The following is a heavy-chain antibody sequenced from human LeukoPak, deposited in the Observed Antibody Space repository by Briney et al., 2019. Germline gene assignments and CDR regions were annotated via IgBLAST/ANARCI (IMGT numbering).Heavy chain of an antibody. D-gene: IGHD7-27*01. CDR2: ISSSSSYI. CDR3: ARDGVTGPSYYFDY. V-gene: IGHV3-21*01. CDR1: GFTFSSYS. J-gene: IGHJ4*02. Sequence: GGSLRFSCAASGFTFSSYSMNWVRQAPGKGLEWVSSISSSSSYIYYADSVKGRFTISRDNAKNSLYLQVNSLRAEDTAVYYCARDGVTGPSYYFDYWGQGTLVTVSS.